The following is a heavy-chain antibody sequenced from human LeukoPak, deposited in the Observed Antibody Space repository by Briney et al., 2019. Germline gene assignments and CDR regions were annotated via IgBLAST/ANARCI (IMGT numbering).Heavy chain of an antibody. CDR2: ISSSSSYI. D-gene: IGHD6-19*01. V-gene: IGHV3-21*01. CDR3: AREEYSSGWYHYYYMDV. Sequence: GGSLRLSCAASGFTFSSDSMNWVRQAPGKGLEWVSSISSSSSYIYYADSVKGRFTISRDNAKNSLYLQMNSLRAEDTAVYYCAREEYSSGWYHYYYMDVWGKGTTVTVSS. CDR1: GFTFSSDS. J-gene: IGHJ6*03.